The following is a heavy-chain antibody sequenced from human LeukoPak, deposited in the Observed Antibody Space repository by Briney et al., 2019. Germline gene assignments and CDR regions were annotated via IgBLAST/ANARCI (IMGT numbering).Heavy chain of an antibody. V-gene: IGHV3-33*01. J-gene: IGHJ3*02. CDR3: ASTGGLKGAFDI. Sequence: GGSLRLSCAASGFTFSSYGLHWVRQAPGKGLEWVAVIWYDGSNKYYADSVKGRFTISRDNSKNTLYLQMNSLRAEDTAVYYCASTGGLKGAFDIWGQGTMVTVSS. D-gene: IGHD1-14*01. CDR1: GFTFSSYG. CDR2: IWYDGSNK.